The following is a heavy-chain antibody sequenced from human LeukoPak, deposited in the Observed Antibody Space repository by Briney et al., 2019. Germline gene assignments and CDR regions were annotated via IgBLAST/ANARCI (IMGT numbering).Heavy chain of an antibody. V-gene: IGHV3-74*01. Sequence: GGSLRLSCPASGFTFSSYWMHWVRQAPGKGLVWVSRINSDGSSTSYADSVKGRFTISRDNAKNTLYLQMNSLRAEDTAVYYCARDTYGDYDAFDIWGQGTMVTVSS. J-gene: IGHJ3*02. CDR2: INSDGSST. D-gene: IGHD4-17*01. CDR3: ARDTYGDYDAFDI. CDR1: GFTFSSYW.